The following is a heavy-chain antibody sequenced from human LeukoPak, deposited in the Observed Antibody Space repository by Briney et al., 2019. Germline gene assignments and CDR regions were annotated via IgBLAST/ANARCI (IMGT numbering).Heavy chain of an antibody. J-gene: IGHJ4*02. CDR2: ISWNSGSI. V-gene: IGHV3-9*01. D-gene: IGHD1-26*01. Sequence: GRSPRLSCAASGFSFDDYAMHWVRQAPGQGLEWVSGISWNSGSIVYADSVKGRFTISRDNPKNSLFLQMNSLRAEDTALYYCAKAAEQWEDYCLDYWGQGTLVTVSS. CDR1: GFSFDDYA. CDR3: AKAAEQWEDYCLDY.